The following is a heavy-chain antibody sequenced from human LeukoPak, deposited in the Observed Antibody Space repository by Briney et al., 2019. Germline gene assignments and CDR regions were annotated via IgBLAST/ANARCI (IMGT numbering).Heavy chain of an antibody. J-gene: IGHJ3*02. CDR2: ISYDGSNK. D-gene: IGHD3-22*01. CDR1: GFTFSSYG. Sequence: PGGSLRLSCAASGFTFSSYGMHWVRQAPGKGLEWVAVISYDGSNKYYADSVKGRFTISRDNSKNTLYLQMNSLRAEDTAVYYCAKVLHYYDSSGYYFDAFDIWGQGTMVTVSS. CDR3: AKVLHYYDSSGYYFDAFDI. V-gene: IGHV3-30*18.